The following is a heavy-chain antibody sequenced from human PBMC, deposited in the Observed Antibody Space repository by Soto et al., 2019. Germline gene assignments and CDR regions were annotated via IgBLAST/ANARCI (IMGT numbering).Heavy chain of an antibody. V-gene: IGHV4-34*01. D-gene: IGHD3-9*01. CDR1: GGSFSGYY. CDR3: ASANYDNLTGYAGGFDP. CDR2: INHSGST. J-gene: IGHJ5*02. Sequence: QVQLQQWGAGLLKPSETLSLTCAVYGGSFSGYYWSWIRQPPGKGLVWIGEINHSGSTNYNPSLKTRVTISADTSKSPFSLTLSSVTAADTAVYYCASANYDNLTGYAGGFDPWGQGTLVTVSS.